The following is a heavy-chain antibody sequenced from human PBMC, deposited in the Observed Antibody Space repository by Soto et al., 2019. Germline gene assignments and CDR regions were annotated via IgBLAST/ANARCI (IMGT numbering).Heavy chain of an antibody. CDR1: GYTFISRY. CDR2: INPSGGST. J-gene: IGHJ3*02. V-gene: IGHV1-46*01. D-gene: IGHD2-2*01. CDR3: ARGGSSSTGSPEAFDI. Sequence: ASVKNYCKASGYTFISRYIHWVRQAPGQGLEWMGIINPSGGSTTYAQKFQGRVTMTRDTSTSTVYMELSSLRSEDTAVYYCARGGSSSTGSPEAFDIWGQGTMVTVSS.